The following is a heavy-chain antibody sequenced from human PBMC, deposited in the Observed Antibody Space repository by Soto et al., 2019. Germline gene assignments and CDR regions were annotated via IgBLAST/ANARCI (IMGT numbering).Heavy chain of an antibody. Sequence: ASVKVSCKASGYTFTGYYMHWVRQAPGQGLEWMGWINPKSGGTKYAQKFQGRVSMTRDTSITTAYMELTNLRSDDTAVYYCATPGGPDTGGYYYFDFWGQGTLVTVSS. J-gene: IGHJ4*02. CDR2: INPKSGGT. D-gene: IGHD3-22*01. CDR3: ATPGGPDTGGYYYFDF. CDR1: GYTFTGYY. V-gene: IGHV1-2*02.